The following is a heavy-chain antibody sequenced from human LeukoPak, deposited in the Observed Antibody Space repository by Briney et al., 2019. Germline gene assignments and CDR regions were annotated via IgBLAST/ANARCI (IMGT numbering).Heavy chain of an antibody. Sequence: SETLSLTCAVYGGSFSGYYWSWIRQPPGKGLEWIGEINHSGSTNYNPSLKSRVTISVDTSKNQFSLKLSSVTAADTAVYYCASGYYDSSGSMGAVNYWGREPWSPSPQ. CDR2: INHSGST. CDR3: ASGYYDSSGSMGAVNY. J-gene: IGHJ4*02. CDR1: GGSFSGYY. V-gene: IGHV4-34*01. D-gene: IGHD3-22*01.